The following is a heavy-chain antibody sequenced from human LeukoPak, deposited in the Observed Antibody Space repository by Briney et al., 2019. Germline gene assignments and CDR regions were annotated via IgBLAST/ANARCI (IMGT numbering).Heavy chain of an antibody. D-gene: IGHD3-3*01. V-gene: IGHV1-2*06. J-gene: IGHJ4*02. CDR3: ARVGDFWSGSDY. Sequence: ASVKVSCKASGYTFTGYYMHWVRQAPGQGLEWMGRINPNSGGTNYAQKFQGRVTMTRDTSISTAYMELSRLRSDDTAVYYCARVGDFWSGSDYWSQGTLVTVSS. CDR2: INPNSGGT. CDR1: GYTFTGYY.